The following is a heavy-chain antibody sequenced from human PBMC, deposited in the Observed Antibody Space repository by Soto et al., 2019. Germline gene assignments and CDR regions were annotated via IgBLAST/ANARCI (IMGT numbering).Heavy chain of an antibody. J-gene: IGHJ5*02. Sequence: SETLSLTCTVSGGSISSYYWSWIRQPPGKGLEWIGYIYYSGSTNYNPSLKSRVTISVDTSKNQFSLKLSSVTAADTAVYYCARGVDSNLRVGWFDPWGQGTLVTVSS. D-gene: IGHD4-4*01. CDR1: GGSISSYY. CDR2: IYYSGST. V-gene: IGHV4-59*01. CDR3: ARGVDSNLRVGWFDP.